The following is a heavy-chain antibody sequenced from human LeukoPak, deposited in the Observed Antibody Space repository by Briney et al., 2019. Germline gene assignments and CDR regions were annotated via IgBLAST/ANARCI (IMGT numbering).Heavy chain of an antibody. D-gene: IGHD3-22*01. V-gene: IGHV3-23*01. CDR1: GFTFSSYG. J-gene: IGHJ4*02. Sequence: PGGSLRLSCAASGFTFSSYGMSWVRQAPGKGLEWVSAISGSGGSTYHADSVKGRFTISRDNSKNTLYLQMNSLRAEDTAVYYCAREYMYYDSSGYLEHFDYWGQGTLVTVSS. CDR3: AREYMYYDSSGYLEHFDY. CDR2: ISGSGGST.